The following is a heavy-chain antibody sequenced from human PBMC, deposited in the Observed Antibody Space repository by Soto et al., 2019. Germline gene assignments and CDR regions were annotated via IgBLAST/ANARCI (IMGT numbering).Heavy chain of an antibody. CDR2: ISYDGSNK. CDR1: GFTFSSYA. CDR3: ARSALSNRSYYYYYGMDV. D-gene: IGHD2-2*01. J-gene: IGHJ6*02. Sequence: QVQLVESGGGVVQPGRSLRLSCAASGFTFSSYAMHWVRQAPGKGLELVAVISYDGSNKYYADSVKGRFTISRDNSKNTLYLQMNSLRAEDTAVYYCARSALSNRSYYYYYGMDVWGQGTTVTVSS. V-gene: IGHV3-30-3*01.